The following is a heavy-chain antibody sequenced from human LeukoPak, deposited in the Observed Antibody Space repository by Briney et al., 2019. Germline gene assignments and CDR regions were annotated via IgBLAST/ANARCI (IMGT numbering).Heavy chain of an antibody. CDR3: ARPSDGHYAQGGYFDY. CDR2: IWYDGLNK. V-gene: IGHV3-33*01. Sequence: GTSLRHSCAASGFTFSSYSMHWVRQAPGGGLEWVALIWYDGLNKYYADSVKGRFTISRDNSKNILYLQMNSLGAEDTAVYYCARPSDGHYAQGGYFDYWGHGTLVTVSS. J-gene: IGHJ4*01. D-gene: IGHD4-17*01. CDR1: GFTFSSYS.